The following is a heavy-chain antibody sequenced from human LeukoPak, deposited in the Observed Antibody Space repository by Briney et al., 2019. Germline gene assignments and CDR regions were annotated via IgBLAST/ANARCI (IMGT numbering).Heavy chain of an antibody. CDR3: TRDEDTDMVTIDY. V-gene: IGHV3-30*04. J-gene: IGHJ4*02. D-gene: IGHD5-18*01. CDR2: ISYNGTNK. CDR1: GFTFNNYA. Sequence: PGGSLRLSCAASGFTFNNYAMHWVRQAPGRGLEWVALISYNGTNKYYPDSVKGRFTISRDNSKNTLYLQINRLRADDTAMYYCTRDEDTDMVTIDYWGQGTLVTVSS.